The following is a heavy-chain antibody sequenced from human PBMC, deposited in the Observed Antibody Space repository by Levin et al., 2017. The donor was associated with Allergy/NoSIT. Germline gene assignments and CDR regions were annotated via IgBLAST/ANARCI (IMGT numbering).Heavy chain of an antibody. J-gene: IGHJ4*02. CDR1: GFTFSSYS. Sequence: KSGGSLRLSCAASGFTFSSYSMNWVRQAPGKGLEWVSSISSSSSYIYYADSVKGRFTISRDNAKNSLYLQMNSLRAEDTAVYYCARPIAAAGNWVGSPDYWGQGTLVTVSS. D-gene: IGHD6-13*01. CDR3: ARPIAAAGNWVGSPDY. CDR2: ISSSSSYI. V-gene: IGHV3-21*01.